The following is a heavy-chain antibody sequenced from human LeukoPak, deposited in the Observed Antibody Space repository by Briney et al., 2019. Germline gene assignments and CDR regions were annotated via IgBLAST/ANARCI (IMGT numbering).Heavy chain of an antibody. CDR1: GGSISSYY. D-gene: IGHD3-22*01. CDR2: IYYSGSA. V-gene: IGHV4-59*01. Sequence: PSETLSLTCTVSGGSISSYYWSWIRQPPGKGLEWIGYIYYSGSANYNPSLKSRVTISVDTSKNQFSLRLSSVTAADTAVYYCARNLVVIEAFDIRGQGTMVTVS. J-gene: IGHJ3*02. CDR3: ARNLVVIEAFDI.